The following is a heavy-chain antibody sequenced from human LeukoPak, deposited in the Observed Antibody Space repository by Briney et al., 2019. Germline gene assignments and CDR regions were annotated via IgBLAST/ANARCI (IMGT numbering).Heavy chain of an antibody. CDR2: IYYSGST. J-gene: IGHJ6*03. CDR3: ARLPTAAPDYMDV. Sequence: PSETLSLTCTVSGGSISSSSYYWGWIRQPPGKGLEWIGSIYYSGSTYYNPSLKSRVTISVDTSKNQFSLKLSSVTAADTAVYYCARLPTAAPDYMDVWGKGTTVTVSS. V-gene: IGHV4-39*07. CDR1: GGSISSSSYY. D-gene: IGHD2-2*01.